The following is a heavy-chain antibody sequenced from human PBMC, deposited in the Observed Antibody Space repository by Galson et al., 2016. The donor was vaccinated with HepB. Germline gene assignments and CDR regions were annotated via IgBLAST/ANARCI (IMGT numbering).Heavy chain of an antibody. J-gene: IGHJ1*01. V-gene: IGHV4-61*01. D-gene: IGHD3-3*02. CDR1: GGSVSSASYY. Sequence: LSLTCSVSGGSVSSASYYWSWTRQPPGKGLEWVGYIHFSGSNILYSGSTNYHPSLKSRVTISVDTSKNQFSLKLTSATAADTAVYYCTKQSWSVSSPFQDWGQGTLVTVSS. CDR2: IHFSGSNILYSGST. CDR3: TKQSWSVSSPFQD.